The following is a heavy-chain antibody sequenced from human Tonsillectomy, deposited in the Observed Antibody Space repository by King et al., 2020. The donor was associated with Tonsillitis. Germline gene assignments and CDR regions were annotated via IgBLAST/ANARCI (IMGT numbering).Heavy chain of an antibody. CDR3: AKCPYDFWSGGLYYAMDV. CDR2: MSGAGART. V-gene: IGHV3-23*04. CDR1: GFTFSTYA. D-gene: IGHD3-3*01. Sequence: VQLVESGGGLVQPGGSLRLSCAASGFTFSTYAMTWVRQAPGKGLEWVSVMSGAGARTYHADSVKGRLTISRDNSKNTLYLQMNSLRAVDTAVYYCAKCPYDFWSGGLYYAMDVWGQGTTVTVSS. J-gene: IGHJ6*02.